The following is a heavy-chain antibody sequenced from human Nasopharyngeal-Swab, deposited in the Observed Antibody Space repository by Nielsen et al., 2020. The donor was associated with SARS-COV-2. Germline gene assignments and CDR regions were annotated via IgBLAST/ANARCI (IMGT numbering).Heavy chain of an antibody. D-gene: IGHD3-9*01. CDR2: MYTSGST. Sequence: SETLSLTCSVSGVSISSGSYYWSWIRQPAGKGLEWIGHMYTSGSTNYNPSLKSRVAISMDTSKNQFPLRLSSVTAADTAVYYCAREDRWTLTSFYYALDVWGQGSTVTVSS. V-gene: IGHV4-61*09. CDR3: AREDRWTLTSFYYALDV. CDR1: GVSISSGSYY. J-gene: IGHJ6*02.